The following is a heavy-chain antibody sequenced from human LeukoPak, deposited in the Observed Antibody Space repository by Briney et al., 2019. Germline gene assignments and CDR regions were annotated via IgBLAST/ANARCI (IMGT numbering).Heavy chain of an antibody. J-gene: IGHJ2*01. CDR3: ARDLRAGGTWSYGVYFDL. CDR2: IKEDGSEK. Sequence: PGGSLRLSCAASGFTFSSYYMTWVRQAPGRGLEWVANIKEDGSEKNYVDSVKGRFTISRDNAKNSVYLLLNSLTPEDTAVYYCARDLRAGGTWSYGVYFDLWGRGTLVTVSS. D-gene: IGHD4-17*01. CDR1: GFTFSSYY. V-gene: IGHV3-7*01.